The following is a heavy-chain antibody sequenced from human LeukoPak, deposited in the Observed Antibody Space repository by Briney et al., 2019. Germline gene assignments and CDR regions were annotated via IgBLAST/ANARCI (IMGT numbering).Heavy chain of an antibody. V-gene: IGHV1-69*01. CDR3: ARGGGVEMLTIDFHY. D-gene: IGHD5-24*01. J-gene: IGHJ4*02. CDR2: IIPIFGTA. Sequence: SVKVSCKASGGTFSSYAISWVRQAPGQGLEWMGGIIPIFGTANYAQKFQGRVTITADESTSTAYMELSSLRSDDTAVYYCARGGGVEMLTIDFHYWGQGTLVTVSS. CDR1: GGTFSSYA.